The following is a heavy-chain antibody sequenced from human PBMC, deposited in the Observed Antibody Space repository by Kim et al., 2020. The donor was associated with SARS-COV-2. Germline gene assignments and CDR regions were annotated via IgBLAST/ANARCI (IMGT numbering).Heavy chain of an antibody. J-gene: IGHJ2*01. V-gene: IGHV1-3*01. D-gene: IGHD6-13*01. CDR2: INAGNGNT. CDR3: ARARDPLGIAAAGSKLPSGWYFDL. Sequence: ASVKVSCKASGYTFTSYAMHWVRQAPGQRLEWMGWINAGNGNTKYSQKFQGRVTITRDTSASTAYMELSSLRSEDTAVYYCARARDPLGIAAAGSKLPSGWYFDLWGRGTLVTVSS. CDR1: GYTFTSYA.